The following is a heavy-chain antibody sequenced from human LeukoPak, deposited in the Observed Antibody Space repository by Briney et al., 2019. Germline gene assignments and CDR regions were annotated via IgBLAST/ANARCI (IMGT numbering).Heavy chain of an antibody. Sequence: PGGSLRLSCAASGFTVSTNYMSWVRQAPGKGLEWVSVIYSGGTTYYADSVKGRFTISRDNSKNTLYLQMNSLRADDTAVYYCARDRGGCRSDCWGQGTLVTVSS. CDR2: IYSGGTT. CDR3: ARDRGGCRSDC. V-gene: IGHV3-66*01. CDR1: GFTVSTNY. D-gene: IGHD3-10*01. J-gene: IGHJ4*02.